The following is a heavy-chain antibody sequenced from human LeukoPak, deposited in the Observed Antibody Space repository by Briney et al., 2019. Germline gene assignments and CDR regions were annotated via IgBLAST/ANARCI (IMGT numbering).Heavy chain of an antibody. J-gene: IGHJ5*02. CDR2: IYTSGST. Sequence: PSETLSLTCTVSGGSISSYYWSWIRQPAGKGLEWIGRIYTSGSTNYNPSLKSRVTMSVDTSKNQFSLKLSSVTAADTAVYYCATSARYSSGWYWFDPWGQGTLVTVSS. CDR1: GGSISSYY. CDR3: ATSARYSSGWYWFDP. D-gene: IGHD6-19*01. V-gene: IGHV4-4*07.